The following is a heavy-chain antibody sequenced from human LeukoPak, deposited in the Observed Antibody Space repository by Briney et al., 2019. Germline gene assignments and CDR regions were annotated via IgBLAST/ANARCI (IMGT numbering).Heavy chain of an antibody. D-gene: IGHD2/OR15-2a*01. Sequence: ETLSLTCTVPGGSISTSAFYWGWVRQPPGTGLEWVGSIYDSGNEFYNPSLKSRVTISADTSKNQFSLKLTSVTAADTAMYYCARQISDYYYYYMDVWGEGITVTVSS. CDR2: IYDSGNE. CDR1: GGSISTSAFY. V-gene: IGHV4-39*01. J-gene: IGHJ6*03. CDR3: ARQISDYYYYYMDV.